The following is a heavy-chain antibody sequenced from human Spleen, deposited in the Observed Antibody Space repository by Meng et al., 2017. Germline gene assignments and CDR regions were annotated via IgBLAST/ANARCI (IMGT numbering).Heavy chain of an antibody. Sequence: SETLSLTCTVSGGSISSYYWSWIRQPPGKGLEWIGYIYYTGSTNYNPSLKSRISMSVDTSKKRFSVNLSSVTAADTAVYFCATKDSYGYLDYWGQGTLVTVSS. D-gene: IGHD5-18*01. V-gene: IGHV4-59*01. CDR1: GGSISSYY. CDR3: ATKDSYGYLDY. J-gene: IGHJ4*02. CDR2: IYYTGST.